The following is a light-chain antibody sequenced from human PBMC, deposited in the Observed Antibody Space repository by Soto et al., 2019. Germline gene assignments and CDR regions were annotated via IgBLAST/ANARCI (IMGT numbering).Light chain of an antibody. CDR2: GVS. CDR1: HLVSSC. Sequence: EILMTQSPVTLSVSPWESATLSCSASHLVSSCLAWYQQKPGQAPRLLIYGVSTRVNGVPARFSGSGSGTVFTLTISSLQSEDFAVYYCQQYNNWPLTFGEGTKVDIK. J-gene: IGKJ4*01. V-gene: IGKV3-15*01. CDR3: QQYNNWPLT.